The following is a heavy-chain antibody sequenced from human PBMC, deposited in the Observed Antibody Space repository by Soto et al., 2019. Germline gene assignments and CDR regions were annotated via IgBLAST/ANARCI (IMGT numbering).Heavy chain of an antibody. D-gene: IGHD5-18*01. Sequence: PGGSLRLSCAASGFTFSSYAMSWVRQAPGKGLEWVSAISGSGGSTYYADSVKGRFTISRDNSKNTLYLQMNSLRAEDTAVYYCAKHKDTAMVYYYYGMDVWGQGTTVTVSS. V-gene: IGHV3-23*01. J-gene: IGHJ6*02. CDR3: AKHKDTAMVYYYYGMDV. CDR1: GFTFSSYA. CDR2: ISGSGGST.